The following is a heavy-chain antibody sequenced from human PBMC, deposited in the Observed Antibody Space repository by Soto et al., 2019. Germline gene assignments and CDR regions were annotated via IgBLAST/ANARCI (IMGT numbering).Heavy chain of an antibody. Sequence: GGSLRLSCAASGFTFSSYAMSWVRQAPGKGLEWVSAISGSGGSTYYADSVKGRFTISRDNSKNTLYLQMNSLRAEDTAVYYCAKRVRSGTTMWPPPLYNWFDPWGQGTLVTVSS. CDR1: GFTFSSYA. V-gene: IGHV3-23*01. CDR3: AKRVRSGTTMWPPPLYNWFDP. D-gene: IGHD1-1*01. CDR2: ISGSGGST. J-gene: IGHJ5*02.